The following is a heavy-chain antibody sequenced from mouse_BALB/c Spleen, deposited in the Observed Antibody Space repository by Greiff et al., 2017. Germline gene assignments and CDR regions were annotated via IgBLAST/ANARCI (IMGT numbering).Heavy chain of an antibody. CDR1: GFTFSNYW. CDR3: TRDPTGFAY. J-gene: IGHJ3*01. D-gene: IGHD1-1*01. CDR2: IRLKSNNYAT. V-gene: IGHV6-6*02. Sequence: EVQVVESGGGLVQPGGSMKLSCVASGFTFSNYWMNWVRQSPEKGLEWVAEIRLKSNNYATHYAESVKGRFTISRDDSKSSVYLQMNNLRAEDTGIYYCTRDPTGFAYWGQGTLVTVSA.